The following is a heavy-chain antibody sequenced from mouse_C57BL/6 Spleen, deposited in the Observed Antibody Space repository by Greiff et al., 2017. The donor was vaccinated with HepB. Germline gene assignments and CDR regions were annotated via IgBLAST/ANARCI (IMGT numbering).Heavy chain of an antibody. CDR1: GFNIKDYY. CDR2: IDPEDGDT. V-gene: IGHV14-1*01. D-gene: IGHD2-5*01. J-gene: IGHJ3*01. Sequence: EVKLMESGAELVRPGASVKLSCTASGFNIKDYYMHWVKQRPEQGLEWIGRIDPEDGDTEYAPKFQGKATMTADTSSTTAYLQLSSLTSEDTAVYYCTDYYSNGFAYWGQGTLVTVSA. CDR3: TDYYSNGFAY.